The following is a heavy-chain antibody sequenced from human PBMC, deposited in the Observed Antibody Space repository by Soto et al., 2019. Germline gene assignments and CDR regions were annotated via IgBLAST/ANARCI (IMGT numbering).Heavy chain of an antibody. CDR2: INAGVDGT. D-gene: IGHD3-10*01. J-gene: IGHJ4*02. Sequence: QVQLVQSGPEMMQPGASVKVSCKASGYASLSFGMHWVRQVPGQAYEWLGWINAGVDGTLYSERFQGRVRITRDTYANTVYMELNALTSEDTAVYYCAREVQGVTSFDYWGQGTLVIVSS. V-gene: IGHV1-3*01. CDR3: AREVQGVTSFDY. CDR1: GYASLSFG.